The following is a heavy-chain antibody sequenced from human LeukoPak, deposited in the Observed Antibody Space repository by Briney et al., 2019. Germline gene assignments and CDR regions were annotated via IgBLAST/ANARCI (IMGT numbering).Heavy chain of an antibody. CDR1: GGSISSGGYS. V-gene: IGHV4-30-2*01. CDR3: ARFNRKTYWFDP. CDR2: IYHSGST. D-gene: IGHD3-16*02. Sequence: PSETLSLTCAVSGGSISSGGYSWSWIRQPPGKGLEWIGYIYHSGSTYYNPSLKSRVTISVDGSKNQFSLKLSSVTAADTAVYYCARFNRKTYWFDPWGQGTLVTVSS. J-gene: IGHJ5*02.